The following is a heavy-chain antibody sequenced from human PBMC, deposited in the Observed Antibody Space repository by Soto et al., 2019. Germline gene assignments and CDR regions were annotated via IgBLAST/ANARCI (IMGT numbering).Heavy chain of an antibody. CDR3: ARDLRPYYDFWSGEFFDY. Sequence: EVQLVESGGGLVKPGGSLRLSCAASGFTFSSYSMNWVRQAPGKGLEWVSSISSSSSYIYYADSVKGRFTISRDNAKNSLYLQMNSLRAEDTAVYYCARDLRPYYDFWSGEFFDYWGQGTPVTVSS. V-gene: IGHV3-21*01. CDR2: ISSSSSYI. J-gene: IGHJ4*02. CDR1: GFTFSSYS. D-gene: IGHD3-3*01.